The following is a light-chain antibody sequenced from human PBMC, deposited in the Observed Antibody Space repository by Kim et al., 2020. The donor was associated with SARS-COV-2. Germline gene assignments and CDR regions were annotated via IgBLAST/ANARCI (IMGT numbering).Light chain of an antibody. V-gene: IGLV3-19*01. Sequence: SSELTQDPAVSVALGQTVRITCQGDSLRSYYATWYQQKPGQAPILVIYGKNNRPSGIPDRFSGSSSGTTLTLTITGVQTEDEADYFCQSADISGTSWIFGGGTQLTVL. CDR2: GKN. CDR1: SLRSYY. J-gene: IGLJ2*01. CDR3: QSADISGTSWI.